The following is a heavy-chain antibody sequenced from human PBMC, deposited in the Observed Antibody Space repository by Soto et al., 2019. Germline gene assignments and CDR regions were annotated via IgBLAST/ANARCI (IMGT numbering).Heavy chain of an antibody. D-gene: IGHD3-10*01. Sequence: GSLRLSCAASGFTFSDYWMHLVLQAPVKGLECISRIVYDASRTTYAAAVKARCTMSRDNAKNTVYLHMNMLRLDDTTVYVFEREPRGTYYADYWG. V-gene: IGHV3-74*03. J-gene: IGHJ4*01. CDR3: EREPRGTYYADY. CDR1: GFTFSDYW. CDR2: IVYDASRT.